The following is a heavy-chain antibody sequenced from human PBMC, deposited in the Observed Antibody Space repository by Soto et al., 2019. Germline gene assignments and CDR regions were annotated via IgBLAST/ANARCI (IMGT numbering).Heavy chain of an antibody. J-gene: IGHJ4*02. CDR2: INHSGST. Sequence: SETLSLTCTVSGGSISGSDYYWGWIRQSPGKGLEWIGSINHSGSTNYNPSLKSRVTISVDTSKNQFSLKLSSVTAADTAVYYCARAAPRYCSGGSCYSGRDYWDQGTLVTVSS. V-gene: IGHV4-39*07. D-gene: IGHD2-15*01. CDR3: ARAAPRYCSGGSCYSGRDY. CDR1: GGSISGSDYY.